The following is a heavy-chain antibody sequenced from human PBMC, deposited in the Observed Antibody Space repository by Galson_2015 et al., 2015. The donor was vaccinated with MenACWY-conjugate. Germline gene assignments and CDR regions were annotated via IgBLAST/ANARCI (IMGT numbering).Heavy chain of an antibody. V-gene: IGHV3-74*01. Sequence: VSHINSDGSTTTYADSVRGRFTISRDNAKNTLYLQMNSLRAEDTAIYYCARGSSGLDGGYWGQGTLVIVSS. J-gene: IGHJ4*02. CDR3: ARGSSGLDGGY. CDR2: INSDGSTT. D-gene: IGHD3-10*01.